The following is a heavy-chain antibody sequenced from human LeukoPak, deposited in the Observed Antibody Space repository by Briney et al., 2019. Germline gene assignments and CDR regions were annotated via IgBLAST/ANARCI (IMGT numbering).Heavy chain of an antibody. D-gene: IGHD2-15*01. V-gene: IGHV1-69*13. J-gene: IGHJ5*02. CDR1: GGTFSSYA. CDR2: IIPIFGTA. CDR3: ARHPYCSGGSCYRGWFDP. Sequence: GASVNVSCKASGGTFSSYAVSWVRQAPGQGLEWMGGIIPIFGTANYAQKFQGRVTITADESTSTAYMELSSLRSEDTAVYYCARHPYCSGGSCYRGWFDPWGQGTLVTVSS.